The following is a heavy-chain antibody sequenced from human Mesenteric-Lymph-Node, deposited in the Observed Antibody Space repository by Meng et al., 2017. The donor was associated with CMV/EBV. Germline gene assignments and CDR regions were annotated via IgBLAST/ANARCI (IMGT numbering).Heavy chain of an antibody. CDR3: ASALGTDLDAFDI. CDR1: GYSISSGYY. D-gene: IGHD7-27*01. J-gene: IGHJ3*02. V-gene: IGHV4-38-2*02. Sequence: SETLSLTCTVSGYSISSGYYWGWIRQSPGRGLEWIGSTYHSGTSKYNPSLKSRVTISVDTSKNQFSLKLSSVTAADTAMYYCASALGTDLDAFDIWGRGTMVTVSS. CDR2: TYHSGTS.